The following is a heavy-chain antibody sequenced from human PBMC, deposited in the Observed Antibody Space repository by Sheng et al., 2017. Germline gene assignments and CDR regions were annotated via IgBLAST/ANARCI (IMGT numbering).Heavy chain of an antibody. CDR1: GGTFSSYT. V-gene: IGHV1-69*02. D-gene: IGHD2-21*02. CDR3: ARGRSMVTNYYYYYMDV. Sequence: QVQLVQSGAEVKKPGSSVKVSCKASGGTFSSYTISWVRQAPGQGLEWMGRIIPILGIANYAQKFQGRVTITADKSTSTAYMELSSLRSEDTAVYYCARGRSMVTNYYYYYMDVWGKGTTVTVSS. CDR2: IIPILGIA. J-gene: IGHJ6*03.